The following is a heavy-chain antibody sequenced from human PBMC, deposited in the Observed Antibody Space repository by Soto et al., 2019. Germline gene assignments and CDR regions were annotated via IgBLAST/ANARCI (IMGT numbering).Heavy chain of an antibody. CDR2: INHSGST. D-gene: IGHD2-8*02. CDR1: AGSFSGYY. J-gene: IGHJ4*02. CDR3: ARDKITGLFDY. V-gene: IGHV4-34*01. Sequence: QVQLQQWGAGLLKPSETLSLTCAVYAGSFSGYYWTWVRQPPGTGLEWIGEINHSGSTNYNPSLKRRVTISVDTSKKQFSLKLTSVTAADTAVYYVARDKITGLFDYWGQGTLVTVSS.